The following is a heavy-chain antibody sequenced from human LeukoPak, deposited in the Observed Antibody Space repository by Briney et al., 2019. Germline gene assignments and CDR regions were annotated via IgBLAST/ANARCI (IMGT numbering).Heavy chain of an antibody. CDR2: IYSGGST. J-gene: IGHJ3*02. CDR1: GFTVSSNY. CDR3: ARHDWSGYSYRDAFDI. V-gene: IGHV3-66*04. Sequence: QPGGSLRLSCAASGFTVSSNYMSWVRQAPGKGLEWVSVIYSGGSTYYADSVKGRFTISRDNSKNTLYLQMNSLRAEDTAVYYCARHDWSGYSYRDAFDIWGQGTVVTVSS. D-gene: IGHD3/OR15-3a*01.